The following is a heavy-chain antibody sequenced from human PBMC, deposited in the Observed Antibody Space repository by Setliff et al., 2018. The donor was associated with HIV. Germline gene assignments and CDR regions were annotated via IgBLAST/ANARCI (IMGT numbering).Heavy chain of an antibody. CDR1: GGSISSYY. J-gene: IGHJ5*02. Sequence: PSETLSLTCTVSGGSISSYYWSWIRQPPGKGLEWIGYIYTSGSTNYNPSLKSRVTISVDTSKNQFSLKLSSVTAADTAVYYCVRAGYCSSASCYFSGWFDPWGQGTLVTVSS. D-gene: IGHD2-2*01. CDR2: IYTSGST. V-gene: IGHV4-4*08. CDR3: VRAGYCSSASCYFSGWFDP.